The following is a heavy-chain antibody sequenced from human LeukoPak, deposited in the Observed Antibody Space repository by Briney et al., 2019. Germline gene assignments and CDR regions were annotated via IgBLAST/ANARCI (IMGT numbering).Heavy chain of an antibody. CDR1: GFTFSRYS. CDR3: AKMLDSSGYNAFDT. V-gene: IGHV3-23*01. J-gene: IGHJ3*02. CDR2: ISGSGGTT. Sequence: PGGSLRLSCAASGFTFSRYSMNWVRQAPGMGLEWVSVISGSGGTTYYADSVKGRFTLSRDNSKNTLYLKMNNLRAEDTAVYYCAKMLDSSGYNAFDTRGQGTMVTVSS. D-gene: IGHD3-22*01.